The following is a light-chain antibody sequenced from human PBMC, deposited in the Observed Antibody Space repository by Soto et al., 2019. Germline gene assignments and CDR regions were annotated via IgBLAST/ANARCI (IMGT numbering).Light chain of an antibody. V-gene: IGKV3-11*01. Sequence: EIVMTQSPATLSVSPGERATLSCRASQSVSSSNFAWYQQKPGQAPRLLIYDTSNRATGIPARFSGSGSGTDFTLTISSLEPEDLAVYSCQQRYSWPLTFGQGTKVDIK. CDR2: DTS. J-gene: IGKJ2*01. CDR1: QSVSSSN. CDR3: QQRYSWPLT.